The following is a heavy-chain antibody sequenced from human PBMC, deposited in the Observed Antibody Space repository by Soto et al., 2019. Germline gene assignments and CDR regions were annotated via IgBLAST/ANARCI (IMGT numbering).Heavy chain of an antibody. D-gene: IGHD2-2*02. CDR2: IYYSGST. J-gene: IGHJ4*02. Sequence: QVQLQESGPGLVKPSQTLSLTCTVSGGSISSGGYYWSWIRQHPGKGLEWIGYIYYSGSTYYNPSLKSQVTISVDTSKNQFSLKLSSVTAADTAVYYCAGYCSSTSCYTGTDYWGQGTLVTVSS. CDR3: AGYCSSTSCYTGTDY. V-gene: IGHV4-31*01. CDR1: GGSISSGGYY.